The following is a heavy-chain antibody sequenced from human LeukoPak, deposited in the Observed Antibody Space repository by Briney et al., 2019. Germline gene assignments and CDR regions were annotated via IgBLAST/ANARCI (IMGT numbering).Heavy chain of an antibody. V-gene: IGHV1-24*01. CDR2: FDPEDDEK. Sequence: ASVKVSCKVSGYMFAELSMHWVRQAPGKGLEWMGGFDPEDDEKMYAQKFQGSVTMTEDTSTDTAYMELSSLRSEDTAVYYCAAELSSGYFDYWGQGTLVTVSS. J-gene: IGHJ4*02. CDR1: GYMFAELS. D-gene: IGHD3-22*01. CDR3: AAELSSGYFDY.